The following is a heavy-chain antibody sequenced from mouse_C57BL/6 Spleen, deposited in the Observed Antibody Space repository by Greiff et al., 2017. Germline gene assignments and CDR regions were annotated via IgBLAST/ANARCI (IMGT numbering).Heavy chain of an antibody. J-gene: IGHJ2*01. V-gene: IGHV1-42*01. CDR1: GYSFTGYY. CDR2: INPSTGGT. Sequence: VQLQQSGPELVKPGASVKISCKASGYSFTGYYMNWVKQSPEKSLEWIGEINPSTGGTTYNQKFKAKATLTVDKSSSTAYMQLKSLTSEDSAVYYCARGKLGYYFDYWGQGTTLTVSS. D-gene: IGHD4-1*01. CDR3: ARGKLGYYFDY.